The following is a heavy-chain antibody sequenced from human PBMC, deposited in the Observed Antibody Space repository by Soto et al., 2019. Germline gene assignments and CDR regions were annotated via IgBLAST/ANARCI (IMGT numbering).Heavy chain of an antibody. J-gene: IGHJ4*02. CDR2: ISGSGRTT. Sequence: LRLSFAASGFTFDNHAMSWVRQAPGKGLGWVSSISGSGRTTYYADSVTGRFTISRDNPRSTLFLHLSSLRVEDTAVYYCTRLYDYSYFDNSGVYYGPGLDWGQGTLVTVSS. CDR1: GFTFDNHA. D-gene: IGHD3-22*01. V-gene: IGHV3-23*01. CDR3: TRLYDYSYFDNSGVYYGPGLD.